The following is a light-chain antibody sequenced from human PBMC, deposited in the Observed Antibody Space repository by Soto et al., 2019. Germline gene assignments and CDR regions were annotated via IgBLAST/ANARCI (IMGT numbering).Light chain of an antibody. Sequence: DIHMSQSPSTVSASVGERFTITCGASQSVGNWLAWYQHKSGKAPKLLIYHVSSLESGLPSRFRGSGSGTEVILTISSLQPDDFEPYYCQQYDSYSWTFGQGTKVDIK. J-gene: IGKJ1*01. CDR3: QQYDSYSWT. V-gene: IGKV1-5*01. CDR2: HVS. CDR1: QSVGNW.